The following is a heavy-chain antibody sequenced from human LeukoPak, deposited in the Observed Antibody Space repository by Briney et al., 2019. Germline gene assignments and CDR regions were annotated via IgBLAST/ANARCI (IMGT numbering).Heavy chain of an antibody. CDR2: IYYSGST. D-gene: IGHD4-17*01. CDR1: GYSISSGYY. CDR3: ARVSGDYEELDY. J-gene: IGHJ4*02. Sequence: PSETLSLTCTVSGYSISSGYYWSWIRQPPGKGLEWIGYIYYSGSTNYNPSLKSRVTISADTSKNQFSLKLSSVTAADTAVYYCARVSGDYEELDYWGQGTLVTVSS. V-gene: IGHV4-61*01.